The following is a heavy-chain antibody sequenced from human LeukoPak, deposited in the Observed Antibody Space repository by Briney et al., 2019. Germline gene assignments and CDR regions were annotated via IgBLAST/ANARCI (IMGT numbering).Heavy chain of an antibody. V-gene: IGHV3-21*01. CDR1: GFTFSSYS. CDR2: ISSSSSYI. CDR3: ARDWSSGYDYAFDY. Sequence: GGSLRLSCAASGFTFSSYSMNWVRQAPGKGLEWVSSISSSSSYIYYADSVKGRFTISRDNAKYSLYLQMNSLRAEDTAVYYCARDWSSGYDYAFDYWGQGTLVTVSS. J-gene: IGHJ4*02. D-gene: IGHD5-12*01.